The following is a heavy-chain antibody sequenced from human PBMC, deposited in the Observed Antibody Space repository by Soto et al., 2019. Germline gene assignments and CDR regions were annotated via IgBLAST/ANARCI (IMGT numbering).Heavy chain of an antibody. CDR2: ISTNGGST. V-gene: IGHV3-64*04. CDR3: AKDRGSSWYEIDY. Sequence: GGSLRLSCSASGFTFSIYAMHWVRQAPGKGLEYVSSISTNGGSTHYADSVKGRFTISRDNSKNTQYLQMNSLRAEDTAVYYCAKDRGSSWYEIDYWGQGTLVTVSS. J-gene: IGHJ4*02. CDR1: GFTFSIYA. D-gene: IGHD6-13*01.